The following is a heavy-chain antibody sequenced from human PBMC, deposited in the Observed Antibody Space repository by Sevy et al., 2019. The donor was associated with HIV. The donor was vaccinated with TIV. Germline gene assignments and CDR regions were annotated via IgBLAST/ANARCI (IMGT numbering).Heavy chain of an antibody. V-gene: IGHV6-1*01. CDR1: GDSVSSNSAA. Sequence: SQTLSLTCAISGDSVSSNSAAWNWIRQSPSRGLEWLGRTYYRSKWYNDYAVSVKSRITINPDTSKNQFSLQLNSVTPEDTAVYYCAIRDITGTLNAFDIWGQGTMVTVSS. CDR3: AIRDITGTLNAFDI. D-gene: IGHD1-7*01. J-gene: IGHJ3*02. CDR2: TYYRSKWYN.